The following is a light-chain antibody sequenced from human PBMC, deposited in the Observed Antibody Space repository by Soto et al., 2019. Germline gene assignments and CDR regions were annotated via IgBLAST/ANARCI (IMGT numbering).Light chain of an antibody. CDR1: SSDIGNYNY. CDR3: SSYTSTSSYV. Sequence: QSALTQPASVSGSPGQSITISCTGTSSDIGNYNYVSWYQQHPGKAPKLMISEXXXXQSGVSNSFPGSNSGNTASLTISGLQAEDEADYYCSSYTSTSSYVLGGGNTVTVL. V-gene: IGLV2-14*01. J-gene: IGLJ1*01. CDR2: EXX.